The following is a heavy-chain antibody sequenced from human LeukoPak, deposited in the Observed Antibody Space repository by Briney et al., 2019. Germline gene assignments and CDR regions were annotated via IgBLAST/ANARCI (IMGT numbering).Heavy chain of an antibody. Sequence: GESLKISCKVSGYSLNNYWIAWVRQMPGKGLEWMGIVFPADSDTRYSPSFQGQVTISADKSVSTAYLQWSSLKASDTATYYCARYDWGATADFWGQGTLVTVSS. CDR3: ARYDWGATADF. CDR1: GYSLNNYW. D-gene: IGHD1-26*01. CDR2: VFPADSDT. V-gene: IGHV5-51*01. J-gene: IGHJ4*02.